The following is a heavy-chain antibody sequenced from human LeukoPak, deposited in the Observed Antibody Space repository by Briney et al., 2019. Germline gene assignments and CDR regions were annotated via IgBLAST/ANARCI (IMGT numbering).Heavy chain of an antibody. D-gene: IGHD5-24*01. CDR3: ARGQRWLQSFDY. V-gene: IGHV4-30-4*08. CDR1: GGSISSGDYY. CDR2: IYYSGST. Sequence: SETLSLTCTVSGGSISSGDYYWSWIRQPLGKGLEWIGYIYYSGSTYYNPSLKGRLSISVDTSKNQFSLKLNSVTAADTAVYYCARGQRWLQSFDYWGQGILVTVSS. J-gene: IGHJ4*02.